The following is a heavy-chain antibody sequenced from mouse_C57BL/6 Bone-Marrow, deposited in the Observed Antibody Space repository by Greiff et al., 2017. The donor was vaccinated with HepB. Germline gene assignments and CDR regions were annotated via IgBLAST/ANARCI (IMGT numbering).Heavy chain of an antibody. Sequence: EVKLLESGPGLVKPSQSLSLTCSVTGYSITSGYYWNWIRQFPGNKLEWMGYISYDGSNNYNPSLKNRISITRDTSKNQFFLKLNSVTTEDTATYYCARDPYDYDVGYYAMDYWGQGTSVTVSS. J-gene: IGHJ4*01. CDR2: ISYDGSN. V-gene: IGHV3-6*01. D-gene: IGHD2-4*01. CDR3: ARDPYDYDVGYYAMDY. CDR1: GYSITSGYY.